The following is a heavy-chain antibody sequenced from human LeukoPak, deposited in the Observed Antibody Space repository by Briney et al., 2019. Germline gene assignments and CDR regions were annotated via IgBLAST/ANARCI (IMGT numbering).Heavy chain of an antibody. CDR1: GGSFSGYY. CDR2: INHSGST. D-gene: IGHD3-22*01. J-gene: IGHJ4*02. V-gene: IGHV4-34*01. CDR3: ARDGESSGYYYRRIRRSYYFDY. Sequence: SETLSLTCAVYGGSFSGYYWSWIRQPPGKGLEWIGEINHSGSTNYNPSLKSRVTISVDTSKNQFSLKLSSVTAADTAVYYCARDGESSGYYYRRIRRSYYFDYWGQGTLVTVSS.